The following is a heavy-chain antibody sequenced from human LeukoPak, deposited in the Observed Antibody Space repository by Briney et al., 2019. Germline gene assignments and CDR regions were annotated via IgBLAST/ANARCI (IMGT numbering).Heavy chain of an antibody. CDR2: ISWNSGSI. J-gene: IGHJ3*02. V-gene: IGHV3-9*03. Sequence: GRSLRLSCAASGFTFDDYAMHWVRQGPGKGLEWVSGISWNSGSIGYADSVKGRFTISRDNAKNSLYLQMNSLRAEDMALYYCAKGDSSSWELDAFDIWGQGTMVTVSS. CDR3: AKGDSSSWELDAFDI. D-gene: IGHD6-13*01. CDR1: GFTFDDYA.